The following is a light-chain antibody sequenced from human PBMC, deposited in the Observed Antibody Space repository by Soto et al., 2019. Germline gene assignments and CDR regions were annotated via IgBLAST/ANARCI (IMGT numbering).Light chain of an antibody. J-gene: IGKJ5*01. CDR2: RAS. Sequence: EIVMTQSPATLSVSPGERATLSCRASQSVNSNLAWYQQKPGQALRLLIYRASSRATGIPDRFSGSGSGTDFTLTISRLEPEDFAVYYCQQYGSLITFGRGTRLEI. V-gene: IGKV3-20*01. CDR3: QQYGSLIT. CDR1: QSVNSN.